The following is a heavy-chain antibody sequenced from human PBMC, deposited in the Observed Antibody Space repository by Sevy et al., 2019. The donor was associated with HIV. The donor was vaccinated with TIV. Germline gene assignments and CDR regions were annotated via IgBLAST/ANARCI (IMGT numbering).Heavy chain of an antibody. J-gene: IGHJ4*02. Sequence: SETLSHTCTVSGGSISNSTYYWGWIRQPPGKGLGLIGTIYFGGSTYYNPSLKSRVTISVDTSKNQFSLKLSSVTAADTAVYYCARSNDYWGQGTLVTVSS. CDR3: ARSNDY. V-gene: IGHV4-39*01. CDR2: IYFGGST. CDR1: GGSISNSTYY.